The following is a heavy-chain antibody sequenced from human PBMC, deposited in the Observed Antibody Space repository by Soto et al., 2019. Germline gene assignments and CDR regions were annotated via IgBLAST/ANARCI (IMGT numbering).Heavy chain of an antibody. V-gene: IGHV3-33*01. CDR2: IWYDGSNK. CDR1: GFTFSSYG. J-gene: IGHJ6*02. Sequence: QVQLVESGGGVVQPGRSLRLSCAASGFTFSSYGMHWVRQAPGKALEWVAVIWYDGSNKYYADSVKGRFTISRDNSKNTLYLQMNSLRAEDTAVYYCARDCFDDYGDYGRVSDYGMDVWGQGTTVTVSS. CDR3: ARDCFDDYGDYGRVSDYGMDV. D-gene: IGHD4-17*01.